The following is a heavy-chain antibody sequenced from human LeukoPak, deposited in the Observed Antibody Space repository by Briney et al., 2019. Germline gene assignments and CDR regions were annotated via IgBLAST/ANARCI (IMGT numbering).Heavy chain of an antibody. CDR3: ARELGILEWLLYLDY. CDR1: GYTFTSYG. CDR2: ISAYNGNT. J-gene: IGHJ4*02. D-gene: IGHD3-3*01. V-gene: IGHV1-18*01. Sequence: GASVNVSFKASGYTFTSYGISWVRQAPGQGLEWMGWISAYNGNTNYAQKLQGRVTMTTDTSTSTAYMELRSLRSDDTAVYYCARELGILEWLLYLDYWGQGTLVTVSS.